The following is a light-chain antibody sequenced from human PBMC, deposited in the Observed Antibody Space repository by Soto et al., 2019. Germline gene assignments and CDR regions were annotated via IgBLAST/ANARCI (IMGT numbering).Light chain of an antibody. Sequence: QSVLTQPPSVSGAPGQRVTISCTGSSPNIWAGSDVHWYQQLPGTAPKLLIYGNNNRPSGVPDRFSASKSGTSASLAISGLQAEDEADYYCQSSDSSLSGTVFGGGTKLTVL. V-gene: IGLV1-40*01. CDR2: GNN. CDR3: QSSDSSLSGTV. J-gene: IGLJ3*02. CDR1: SPNIWAGSD.